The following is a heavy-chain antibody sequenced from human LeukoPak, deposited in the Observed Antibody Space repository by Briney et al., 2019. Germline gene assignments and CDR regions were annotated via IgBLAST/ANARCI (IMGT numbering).Heavy chain of an antibody. V-gene: IGHV3-11*06. CDR1: GFTFSDYY. CDR3: ARAKGLLWFGIYYFDY. J-gene: IGHJ4*02. D-gene: IGHD3-10*01. Sequence: GGSLRLSCAASGFTFSDYYMSWIRQAPGKGLERVSYISSSSSYTNYAGSVKGRFTISRDNAKNSLYLQMNSLRAEDTAVYYCARAKGLLWFGIYYFDYWGQGTLVTVSS. CDR2: ISSSSSYT.